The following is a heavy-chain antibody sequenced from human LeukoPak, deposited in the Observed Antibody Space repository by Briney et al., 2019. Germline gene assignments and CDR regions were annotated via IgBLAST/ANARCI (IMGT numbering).Heavy chain of an antibody. CDR1: GYTFTSYD. CDR2: MNPNSGNT. Sequence: GASVKVSCKASGYTFTSYDINWVRQATGQGLEWMGWMNPNSGNTGYAQKFQGRVTMTRNTSISTAYMELSSLRSEDTAVYYCARAAWFGELLSLGSYYMDVWGKGTTVTISS. D-gene: IGHD3-10*01. J-gene: IGHJ6*03. CDR3: ARAAWFGELLSLGSYYMDV. V-gene: IGHV1-8*01.